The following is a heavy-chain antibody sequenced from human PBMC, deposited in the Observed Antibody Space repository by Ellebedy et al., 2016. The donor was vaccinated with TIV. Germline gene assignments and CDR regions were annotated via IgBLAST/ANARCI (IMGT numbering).Heavy chain of an antibody. J-gene: IGHJ4*02. V-gene: IGHV1-69*04. CDR2: IIPIVEIT. CDR1: GCTLRSYG. CDR3: ATGPPKWEVPLDLDS. Sequence: AASVKVSCKPYGCTLRSYGISWARQAPGLGLEWMGRIIPIVEITIYAQRFQDRVTISEDNFTNTVYMEMSSLRSEDTAMYHGATGPPKWEVPLDLDSWGQGTLVIVSS. D-gene: IGHD1-26*01.